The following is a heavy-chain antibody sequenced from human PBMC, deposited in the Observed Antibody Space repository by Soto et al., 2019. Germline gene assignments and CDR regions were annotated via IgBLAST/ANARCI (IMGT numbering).Heavy chain of an antibody. CDR3: ARARSLLRYFDWLSLDY. D-gene: IGHD3-9*01. V-gene: IGHV4-34*01. CDR2: INHSGST. CDR1: GGSFSGYY. Sequence: PSETLSLTCAVYGGSFSGYYWSWIRQPPGKGLEWIGEINHSGSTNYNPSLKSRVTISVDTSKNQFSLKLSSVTAADTAVYYCARARSLLRYFDWLSLDYWGQGTLVTVSS. J-gene: IGHJ4*02.